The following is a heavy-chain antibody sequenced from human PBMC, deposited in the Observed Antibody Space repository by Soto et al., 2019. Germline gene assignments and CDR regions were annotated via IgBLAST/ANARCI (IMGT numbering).Heavy chain of an antibody. V-gene: IGHV4-59*01. CDR1: RGSISGYY. D-gene: IGHD5-12*01. Sequence: SETLSLTCTVSRGSISGYYWSWVRQPPGKGLEWIGFTYYSGTTNYNPSLRNRVTISVDTSKNQFSLKLSSVTAADTAVYYCARGYDDFDYWGQGTLVTVSS. J-gene: IGHJ4*02. CDR3: ARGYDDFDY. CDR2: TYYSGTT.